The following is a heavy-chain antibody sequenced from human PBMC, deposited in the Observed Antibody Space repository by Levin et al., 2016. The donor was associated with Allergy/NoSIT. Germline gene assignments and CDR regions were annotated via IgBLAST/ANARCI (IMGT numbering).Heavy chain of an antibody. J-gene: IGHJ4*02. CDR3: AKSGHSGYDWRNEDYFDL. Sequence: GESLKISCAASGFTFSDYYMSWIRQAPGKGLEWVSYISSSSFTNFADSVKGRFTVSRDNAKNSLNLQMNSLRAEDTAVYYCAKSGHSGYDWRNEDYFDLWGQGTLVTVSS. CDR1: GFTFSDYY. CDR2: ISSSSFT. V-gene: IGHV3-11*03. D-gene: IGHD5-12*01.